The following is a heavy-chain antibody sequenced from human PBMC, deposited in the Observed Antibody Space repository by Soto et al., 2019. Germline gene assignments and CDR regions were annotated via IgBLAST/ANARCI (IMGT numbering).Heavy chain of an antibody. CDR1: GFTVSSNY. J-gene: IGHJ1*01. V-gene: IGHV3-66*01. CDR2: IYSGGTT. CDR3: AREGVTQYFQH. D-gene: IGHD4-4*01. Sequence: EVQLVESGGGLVQPGGSLRLSCAASGFTVSSNYMSWVRQAPGKGLEWVSVIYSGGTTYYADSVKGRFTISRDNSKNTLYLQMNSLRAEDTAVYYCAREGVTQYFQHWGQGTLVTVSS.